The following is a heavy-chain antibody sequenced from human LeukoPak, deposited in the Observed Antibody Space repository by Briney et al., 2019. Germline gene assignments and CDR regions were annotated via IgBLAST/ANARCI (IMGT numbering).Heavy chain of an antibody. V-gene: IGHV1-69*05. CDR1: GGTFSSYA. J-gene: IGHJ6*03. CDR3: ARDLNLELRGYYYMDV. CDR2: IMPIFGTA. D-gene: IGHD1-7*01. Sequence: SSVKVSSKASGGTFSSYAISWVRQAPGQGLEWMVRIMPIFGTANYAQKFQGRVTITTDDSTSTAYMELSSLRSEDTAVYYCARDLNLELRGYYYMDVWGKGTTVTVSS.